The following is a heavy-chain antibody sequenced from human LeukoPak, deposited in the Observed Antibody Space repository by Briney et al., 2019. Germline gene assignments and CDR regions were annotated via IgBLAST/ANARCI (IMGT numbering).Heavy chain of an antibody. J-gene: IGHJ4*02. CDR2: IYST. V-gene: IGHV4-4*07. D-gene: IGHD6-13*01. Sequence: SETLSLTCTVSGGSISSYSWSWIRQPAGKGLEWIGRIYSTNYNPSLKSRVTISVDTPKNQFSLKLRSVTAADTAVYYCARGESSGWYYFNYWGQGTLVTVSS. CDR1: GGSISSYS. CDR3: ARGESSGWYYFNY.